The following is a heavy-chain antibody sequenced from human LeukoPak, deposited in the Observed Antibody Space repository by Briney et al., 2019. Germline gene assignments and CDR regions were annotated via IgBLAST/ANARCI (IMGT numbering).Heavy chain of an antibody. V-gene: IGHV1-3*01. Sequence: GASVKVSCKASGGTFSSYAISWVRQAPGQGLEWMGWINACNGNTKYSQKFQGRVTITRDTSASTAYMELSSLRSEDTAVYYCARNQIPGIAAAGSYGMDVWGQGTTVTVSS. CDR2: INACNGNT. CDR1: GGTFSSYA. J-gene: IGHJ6*02. D-gene: IGHD6-13*01. CDR3: ARNQIPGIAAAGSYGMDV.